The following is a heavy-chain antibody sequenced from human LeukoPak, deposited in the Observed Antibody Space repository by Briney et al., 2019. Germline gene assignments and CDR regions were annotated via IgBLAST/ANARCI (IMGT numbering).Heavy chain of an antibody. D-gene: IGHD3-10*01. V-gene: IGHV1-24*01. CDR2: FDPEDGET. CDR3: ATDGTWFGELYGMDV. Sequence: GASVKVSCKVSGYTLTELSMHWVRQAPGKGLEWMGGFDPEDGETIYAQKFQGRVTMTEDTSTDTAYMELSSLRSEDTAVYYCATDGTWFGELYGMDVWDQGTTVTVSS. J-gene: IGHJ6*02. CDR1: GYTLTELS.